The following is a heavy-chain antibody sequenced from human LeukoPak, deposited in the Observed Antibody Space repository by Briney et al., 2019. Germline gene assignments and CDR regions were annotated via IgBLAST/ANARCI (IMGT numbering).Heavy chain of an antibody. CDR3: ARGRDSGYALRYYYMDV. D-gene: IGHD5-12*01. Sequence: GGSLRLSCAASGFTFSSYWMSWVRQAPGKGLEWVANIKQDGSEKYYVDSVKGRFTVSRDNAKNSLYLQMNNLRAEDTAVYYCARGRDSGYALRYYYMDVWGKGTTVTVSS. J-gene: IGHJ6*03. V-gene: IGHV3-7*04. CDR1: GFTFSSYW. CDR2: IKQDGSEK.